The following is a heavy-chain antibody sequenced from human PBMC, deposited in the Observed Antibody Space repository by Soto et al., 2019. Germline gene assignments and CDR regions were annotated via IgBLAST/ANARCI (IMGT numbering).Heavy chain of an antibody. CDR1: GGSISSGDYY. D-gene: IGHD5-18*01. Sequence: QVQLQESGPGLVKPSQTLSLTCTVSGGSISSGDYYWSWIRQPPGKGLEWIGYLYYSGSTYYNPPLKRRVTIPVDTAKNRFSLKLSSVTAADTAVYYCAILKLGYSTFGPWGQGTLVTVSS. V-gene: IGHV4-30-4*01. CDR3: AILKLGYSTFGP. CDR2: LYYSGST. J-gene: IGHJ5*02.